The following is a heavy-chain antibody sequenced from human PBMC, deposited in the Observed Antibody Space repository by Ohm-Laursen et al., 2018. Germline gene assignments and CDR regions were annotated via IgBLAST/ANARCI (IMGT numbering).Heavy chain of an antibody. V-gene: IGHV2-70*11. CDR1: GFSLSTSGMC. CDR3: ARSVGGSPYGMDV. J-gene: IGHJ6*02. CDR2: FDWDEDK. D-gene: IGHD3-10*01. Sequence: TQTLTLTCTFSGFSLSTSGMCVSWIRQPPGKALDWLEWFDWDEDKYYSTSLKTRLTISKDTSKNQAVLTMTNMDPVDTATYYCARSVGGSPYGMDVWGQGTTVTVSS.